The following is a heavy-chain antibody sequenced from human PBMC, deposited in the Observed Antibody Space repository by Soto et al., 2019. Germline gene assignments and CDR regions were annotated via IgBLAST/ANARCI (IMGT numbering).Heavy chain of an antibody. CDR3: AREDSGYYLDASDI. D-gene: IGHD3-22*01. V-gene: IGHV4-59*01. Sequence: SETLSLTCTVSGGSISSYYWSWIRQPPGKGLEWIGYIYYSGSTNYNPSLKSRVTISVDTSKNQFSLKLSSVTAADTAVYYCAREDSGYYLDASDIWGQGTMVTVSS. J-gene: IGHJ3*02. CDR1: GGSISSYY. CDR2: IYYSGST.